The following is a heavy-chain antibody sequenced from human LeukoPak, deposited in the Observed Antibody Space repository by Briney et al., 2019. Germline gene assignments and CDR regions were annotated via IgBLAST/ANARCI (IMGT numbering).Heavy chain of an antibody. Sequence: ASVKVSCKASGYTFPSYFMHWVRQAPGQGLEWMGIINPTGGSTTYAQKFQGRVTMTTDTSTSTAYMELRSLRSDDTAVYYCARDHQAVATGDFDYWGQGTLVTVSS. CDR1: GYTFPSYF. V-gene: IGHV1-46*01. D-gene: IGHD5-12*01. CDR3: ARDHQAVATGDFDY. CDR2: INPTGGST. J-gene: IGHJ4*02.